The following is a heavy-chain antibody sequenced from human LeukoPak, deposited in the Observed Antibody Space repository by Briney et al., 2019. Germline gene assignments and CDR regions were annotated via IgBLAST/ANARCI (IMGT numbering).Heavy chain of an antibody. J-gene: IGHJ3*01. Sequence: SETLSLTCTVAGGSISSCCWSWIRQPPGKGRAWPRYMSFGGRNSYQPALRSGASISEDTSKNHFYLKLSPVTAADTAVYYCARYFGDGGDEAFDLGGQGTMDTVPS. V-gene: IGHV4-59*01. CDR1: GGSISSCC. D-gene: IGHD2-21*01. CDR2: MSFGGRN. CDR3: ARYFGDGGDEAFDL.